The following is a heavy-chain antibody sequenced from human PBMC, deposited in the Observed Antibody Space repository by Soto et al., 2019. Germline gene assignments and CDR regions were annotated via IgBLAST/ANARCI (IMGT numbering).Heavy chain of an antibody. Sequence: TVSGVSVSSGSYYWSWIRQPPGKGLEWIGYIYYSGSTNYNPSLKSRVTISVDTSKNQFSLKLSSVTAADTAVYYCAREYSSSSSFDYWGQGTLVTVSS. CDR2: IYYSGST. J-gene: IGHJ4*02. D-gene: IGHD6-6*01. V-gene: IGHV4-61*01. CDR3: AREYSSSSSFDY. CDR1: GVSVSSGSYY.